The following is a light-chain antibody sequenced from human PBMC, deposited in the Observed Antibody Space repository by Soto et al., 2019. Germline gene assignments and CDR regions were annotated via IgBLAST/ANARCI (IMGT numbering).Light chain of an antibody. V-gene: IGLV2-18*01. CDR3: SLYTSENAYV. J-gene: IGLJ1*01. Sequence: QSVLTQPPSASGSPGQSVTISCAGTSSDVGGYNRVSWYQQPPGTAPKLMIYEVSKRPSGVPDRFSGSKSGNTASLTISGLQAADEADYYCSLYTSENAYVFGTGTKVTVL. CDR1: SSDVGGYNR. CDR2: EVS.